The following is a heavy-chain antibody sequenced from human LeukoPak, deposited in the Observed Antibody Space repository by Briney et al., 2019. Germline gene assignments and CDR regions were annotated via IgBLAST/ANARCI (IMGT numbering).Heavy chain of an antibody. V-gene: IGHV4-34*01. Sequence: SETLSFTCAVYGGSFSGYYWSWIRQPPGKGLEWIGEINHSGSTNYNPSLKSRVTISVDTSKNQLSLKLSSVTAADTAVYYCAREPNYYDSSGYYLPRAFDIWGQGTMVTVSS. CDR3: AREPNYYDSSGYYLPRAFDI. J-gene: IGHJ3*02. CDR1: GGSFSGYY. CDR2: INHSGST. D-gene: IGHD3-22*01.